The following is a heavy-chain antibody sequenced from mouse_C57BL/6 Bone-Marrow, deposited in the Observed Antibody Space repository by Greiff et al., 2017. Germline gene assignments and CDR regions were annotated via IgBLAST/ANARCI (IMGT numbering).Heavy chain of an antibody. V-gene: IGHV1-81*01. J-gene: IGHJ2*01. CDR1: GYTFTSYG. Sequence: VQLQQSGAELARPGASVKLSCKAYGYTFTSYGISWVKQRTGQGLEWIGEIYPRSGNTYYNEKFKGKATLTADKSSSSAYMELRSLTSEDSAVYFCASPLGSTYFDYWCQCTTLTVSS. CDR2: IYPRSGNT. CDR3: ASPLGSTYFDY. D-gene: IGHD3-1*01.